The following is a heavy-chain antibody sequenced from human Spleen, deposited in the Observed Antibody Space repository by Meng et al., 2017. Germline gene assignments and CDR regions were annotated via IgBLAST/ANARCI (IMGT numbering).Heavy chain of an antibody. CDR2: IYYTGST. V-gene: IGHV4-59*12. CDR1: GGSISSYY. CDR3: ARKGSGIYGMDV. Sequence: SETLSLTCTVSGGSISSYYWNWIRQPPGKGLEWIGYIYYTGSTNYNPSLKSRVTISVDTSKNQFSLKLSSVTAVDTAVYYCARKGSGIYGMDVWGQGTTVTVSS. D-gene: IGHD3-10*01. J-gene: IGHJ6*02.